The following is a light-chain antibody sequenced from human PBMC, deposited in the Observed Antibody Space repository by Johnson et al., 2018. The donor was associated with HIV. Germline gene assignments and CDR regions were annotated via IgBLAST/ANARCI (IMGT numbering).Light chain of an antibody. CDR1: ALPKKF. Sequence: VLTQPPSVSVSQGQAARITCSGDALPKKFAYWFQQKSGQAPVLVIYEDNKRPSGIPERFSGSSSGTMATLTISGAQMEDEADYFCYSTDNSGNHRGLFGTGTKVTVL. J-gene: IGLJ1*01. CDR3: YSTDNSGNHRGL. V-gene: IGLV3-10*01. CDR2: EDN.